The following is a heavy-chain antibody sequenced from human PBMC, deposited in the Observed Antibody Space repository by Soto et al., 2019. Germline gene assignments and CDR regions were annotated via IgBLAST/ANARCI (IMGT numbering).Heavy chain of an antibody. CDR1: GFTFNNAW. CDR2: IKSKTDGVPT. J-gene: IGHJ4*02. D-gene: IGHD6-25*01. CDR3: TTDPGPYSSAY. Sequence: PGGSLRLSCAASGFTFNNAWMNWVRQAPGKGLEWVGRIKSKTDGVPTDYAASVKGRFTISRDDSKNTLYLQMNSLKTEDTAVYFCTTDPGPYSSAYWGQGTLVTFSS. V-gene: IGHV3-15*07.